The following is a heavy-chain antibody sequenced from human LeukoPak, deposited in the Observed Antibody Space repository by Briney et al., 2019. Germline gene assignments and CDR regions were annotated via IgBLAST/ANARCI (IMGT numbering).Heavy chain of an antibody. D-gene: IGHD3-3*01. CDR3: ARLAYYDFLFDP. V-gene: IGHV4-39*01. CDR1: GGSISSSSYY. J-gene: IGHJ5*02. CDR2: IYYSGST. Sequence: SGTLSLTCTVSGGSISSSSYYWGWIRQPPGKGLEWIGSIYYSGSTYYNPSLKSRVTVSVDTSKNQFSLKLSSVTAADTAVYYCARLAYYDFLFDPWGQGTLVTVSS.